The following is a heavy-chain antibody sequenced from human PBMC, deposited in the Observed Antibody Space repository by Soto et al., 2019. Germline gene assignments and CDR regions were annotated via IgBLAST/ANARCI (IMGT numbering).Heavy chain of an antibody. CDR3: ARDQENWFDP. V-gene: IGHV4-30-2*01. J-gene: IGHJ5*02. CDR1: GGSISSGGYS. CDR2: IYHSGST. Sequence: SETLSLTCAVSGGSISSGGYSWSWIRQPPGKGLEWIGYIYHSGSTYYNPSLKSRVTISVDRSKNQFSLKLSSVTAADTAVYYCARDQENWFDPWGQGTLVTVSS.